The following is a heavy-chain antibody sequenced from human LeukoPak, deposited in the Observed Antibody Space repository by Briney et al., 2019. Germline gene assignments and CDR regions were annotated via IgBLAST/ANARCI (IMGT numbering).Heavy chain of an antibody. D-gene: IGHD2-15*01. CDR3: ARARYCSGGSCYDYYFDY. Sequence: SVKVSCKASGGTFSSYALSWVRQAPGQGLEWMGGIIPIFGTANYAQKFQGRVTITADESTSTAYMELSSPRSEDTAVYYCARARYCSGGSCYDYYFDYWGQGTLVTVSS. J-gene: IGHJ4*02. CDR1: GGTFSSYA. V-gene: IGHV1-69*13. CDR2: IIPIFGTA.